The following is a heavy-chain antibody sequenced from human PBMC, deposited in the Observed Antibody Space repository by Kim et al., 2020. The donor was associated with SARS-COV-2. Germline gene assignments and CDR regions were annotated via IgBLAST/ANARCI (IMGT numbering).Heavy chain of an antibody. CDR2: ISGSGGST. CDR3: AKDRQSPIWFGELSFRGGNDY. D-gene: IGHD3-10*01. Sequence: GGSLRLSCAASGFTFSSYAMSWVRQAPGKGLEWVSAISGSGGSTYYADSVKGRFTISRDNSKNTLYLQMNSLRAEDTAVYYCAKDRQSPIWFGELSFRGGNDYWGQGTLVTVSS. V-gene: IGHV3-23*01. CDR1: GFTFSSYA. J-gene: IGHJ4*02.